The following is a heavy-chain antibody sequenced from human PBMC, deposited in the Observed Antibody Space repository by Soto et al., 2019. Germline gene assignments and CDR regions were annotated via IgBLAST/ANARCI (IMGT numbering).Heavy chain of an antibody. CDR1: GDSISSYF. CDR2: VHTSGST. V-gene: IGHV4-4*07. J-gene: IGHJ5*02. CDR3: ASEKAVVYTGWLDX. Sequence: PSEPLSLPCPVSGDSISSYFWSWIRQPAGKGLELVVLVHTSGSTTYNPSLKSRVTMSLDTSKSQFSLKLTSVTAADTAVYYCASEKAVVYTGWLDXCGQGTLVTVSX. D-gene: IGHD6-19*01.